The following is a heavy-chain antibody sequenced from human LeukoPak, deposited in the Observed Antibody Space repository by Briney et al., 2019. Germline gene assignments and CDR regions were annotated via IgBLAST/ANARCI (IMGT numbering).Heavy chain of an antibody. V-gene: IGHV3-23*01. CDR2: MSGGGGYT. D-gene: IGHD2/OR15-2a*01. J-gene: IGHJ4*02. Sequence: GGSLRLSCAASGFTFSSFAMGWVRQAPGKGLEWVSVMSGGGGYTYYADSVKGRFTISREDSKNTLDLQMNSLRAEDTAVYYCAKMDTVTSYYCDYWGQGTLVTVSS. CDR1: GFTFSSFA. CDR3: AKMDTVTSYYCDY.